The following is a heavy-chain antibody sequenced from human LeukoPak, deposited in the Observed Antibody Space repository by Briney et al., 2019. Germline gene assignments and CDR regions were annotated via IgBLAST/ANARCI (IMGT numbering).Heavy chain of an antibody. CDR3: AKWGDYDVLTGYYDSDY. Sequence: PGGSLRLSCAASGFTFSSYGMHWVRQAPGKGLEWVAVISYDGSNKYYADSVKGRFTISRDNSKNTLYLQMNSLSAEDTAIYYCAKWGDYDVLTGYYDSDYWGQGTLVTVSS. J-gene: IGHJ4*02. V-gene: IGHV3-30*18. CDR1: GFTFSSYG. CDR2: ISYDGSNK. D-gene: IGHD3-9*01.